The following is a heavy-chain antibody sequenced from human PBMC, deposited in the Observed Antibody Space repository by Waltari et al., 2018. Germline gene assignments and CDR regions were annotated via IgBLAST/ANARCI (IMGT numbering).Heavy chain of an antibody. Sequence: QVQLVQSGAEVKEPGASVRVSCKSYGSTFTNDDINWVRQANGKGLEGMGWMDPFRESTGDEQKFQGRVIMTRDTSLTTAYMELSSLRFDDTAIYYCATARVERRRGSWFDPWGQGTLVTVSS. CDR1: GSTFTNDD. J-gene: IGHJ5*02. CDR3: ATARVERRRGSWFDP. D-gene: IGHD3-16*01. V-gene: IGHV1-8*01. CDR2: MDPFREST.